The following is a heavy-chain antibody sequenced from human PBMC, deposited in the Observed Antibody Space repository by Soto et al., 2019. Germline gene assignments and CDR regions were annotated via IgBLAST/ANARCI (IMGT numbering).Heavy chain of an antibody. D-gene: IGHD6-19*01. CDR2: ISYDGSNK. CDR1: GFTFSSYG. J-gene: IGHJ4*02. V-gene: IGHV3-30*03. CDR3: ARAYSSGPPPFDY. Sequence: GGSLRLSCADSGFTFSSYGMHWVRQAPGKGLEWVAVISYDGSNKYYADSVKGRFTISRDNSKNTLYLQMNSLRAEDTAVYYCARAYSSGPPPFDYWGQGTLVTVSS.